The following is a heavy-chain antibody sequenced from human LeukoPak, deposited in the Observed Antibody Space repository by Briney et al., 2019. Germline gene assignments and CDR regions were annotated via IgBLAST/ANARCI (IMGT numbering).Heavy chain of an antibody. J-gene: IGHJ5*02. Sequence: ASVKVSCKASGYTFTGYYMHWVRQAPGQGLEGMGWINPNRGGTNYAQKLRGRVTMTRDTPISTAYMELSTERSDDTAVYYCARDFVAIVGNWFDPWGQGTLVTVSS. CDR1: GYTFTGYY. V-gene: IGHV1-2*02. CDR2: INPNRGGT. D-gene: IGHD5-12*01. CDR3: ARDFVAIVGNWFDP.